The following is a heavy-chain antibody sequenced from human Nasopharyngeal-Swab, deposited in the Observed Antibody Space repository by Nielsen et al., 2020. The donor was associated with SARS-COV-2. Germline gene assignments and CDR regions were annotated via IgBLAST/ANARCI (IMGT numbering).Heavy chain of an antibody. J-gene: IGHJ6*02. D-gene: IGHD3-3*01. CDR1: GFTFSSYG. Sequence: GGSLRLSCAASGFTFSSYGMNWVRQAPGKGLEWVSYISSSSSTIYYADSVKGRFTISRDNAKNSLYLQMNSLRDEDTAVYYCARGATILGGHASRMDVWGQGTTVPSP. CDR3: ARGATILGGHASRMDV. CDR2: ISSSSSTI. V-gene: IGHV3-48*02.